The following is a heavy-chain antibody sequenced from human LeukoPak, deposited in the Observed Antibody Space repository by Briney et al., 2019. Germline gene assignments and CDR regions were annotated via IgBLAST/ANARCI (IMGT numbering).Heavy chain of an antibody. D-gene: IGHD5-18*01. Sequence: PSETLSLTCTVSGGSISSSPYYWGWLRQPPGKGLEWIGSIYYSGTTHYNPSLESRVTISVDTSKNQFSLKLASVTAADTAIYYCAKGAGGSSYYNWFDPWGQGTLVTVSS. V-gene: IGHV4-39*07. CDR1: GGSISSSPYY. CDR2: IYYSGTT. CDR3: AKGAGGSSYYNWFDP. J-gene: IGHJ5*02.